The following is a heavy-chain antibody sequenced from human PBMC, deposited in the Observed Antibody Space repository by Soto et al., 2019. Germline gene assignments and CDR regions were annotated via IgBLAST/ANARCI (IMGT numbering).Heavy chain of an antibody. CDR1: GFTFSTYW. J-gene: IGHJ4*02. Sequence: EVQLVESGGGLVQPGGSLRLSCAASGFTFSTYWMHWVRQAPGKGLVWVSRRDNDGTNTRYADSVKGRFTVSRDNGKNTVYLQMASLRAEDTAVYYCARDGGTYFDCWGQGTLVTVSS. CDR3: ARDGGTYFDC. CDR2: RDNDGTNT. V-gene: IGHV3-74*01. D-gene: IGHD3-16*01.